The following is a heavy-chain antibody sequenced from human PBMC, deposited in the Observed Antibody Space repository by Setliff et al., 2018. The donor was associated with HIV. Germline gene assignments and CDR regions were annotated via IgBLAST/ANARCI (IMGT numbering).Heavy chain of an antibody. CDR1: GGSFSSYY. Sequence: SETLSLTCTISGGSFSSYYWSWIRQPAGRGLEWIGRIYNGGTTNYNSSLKSRVTMSVDTSKNQFSLKLTSVTAADTAVYYCARDRHSSGLGSYGPWGPGILVTVSS. J-gene: IGHJ5*02. V-gene: IGHV4-4*07. D-gene: IGHD3-10*01. CDR2: IYNGGTT. CDR3: ARDRHSSGLGSYGP.